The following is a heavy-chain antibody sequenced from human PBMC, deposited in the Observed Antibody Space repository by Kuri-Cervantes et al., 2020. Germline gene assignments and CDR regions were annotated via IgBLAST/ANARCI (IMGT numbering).Heavy chain of an antibody. CDR1: GFTFSSYA. CDR3: AREGGATGWGMDV. J-gene: IGHJ6*02. Sequence: GGALRLSCAATGFTFSSYAMHWVRQAPGKGLEWVAVISYDGSNKYYADPVKCRFTISRDNSKNTLYLQMNSLRAEDTAVYDCAREGGATGWGMDVWGQGTTVTVSS. D-gene: IGHD5-12*01. CDR2: ISYDGSNK. V-gene: IGHV3-30-3*01.